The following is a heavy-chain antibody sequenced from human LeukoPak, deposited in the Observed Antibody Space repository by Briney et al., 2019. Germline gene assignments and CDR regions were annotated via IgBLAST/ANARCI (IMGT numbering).Heavy chain of an antibody. CDR3: ARTNLDCKNGVCYDY. D-gene: IGHD2-8*01. CDR1: GYTFPSSG. Sequence: VASVKVSCKASGYTFPSSGISWVRQAPGQGLEWMGWISVYNHNTNYAQKFQGRVTVTTDTSTSTAYMELRSLRFDDTAVYYCARTNLDCKNGVCYDYWGQGTLVTVSS. V-gene: IGHV1-18*01. CDR2: ISVYNHNT. J-gene: IGHJ4*02.